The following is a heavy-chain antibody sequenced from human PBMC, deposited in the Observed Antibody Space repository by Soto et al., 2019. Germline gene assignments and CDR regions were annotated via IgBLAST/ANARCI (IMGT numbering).Heavy chain of an antibody. J-gene: IGHJ5*02. D-gene: IGHD2-2*01. CDR3: ARGGVVVPAAIGVDWFDP. Sequence: SETLSLTCTVSGGSISSGGYYWSWIRQHPGKGLEWIGYIYYSGSTYYNPSLKSRVTISVDTSKNQFSLKLSSVTAADTAVYYCARGGVVVPAAIGVDWFDPWGQGTLVTLSS. CDR2: IYYSGST. V-gene: IGHV4-31*03. CDR1: GGSISSGGYY.